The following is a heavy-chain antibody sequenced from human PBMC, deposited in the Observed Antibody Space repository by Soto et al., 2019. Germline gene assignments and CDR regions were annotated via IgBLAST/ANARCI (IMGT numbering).Heavy chain of an antibody. CDR3: TRDASRDSSARGWFDP. CDR1: GFTFRSFT. CDR2: ISSNSAYI. V-gene: IGHV3-21*02. J-gene: IGHJ5*02. Sequence: EVQLVESGGGLVKPGGSLRLSCAASGFTFRSFTMNWVRQAPGKGLEWVSTISSNSAYIYYTDALRGRFTISRDNAKNSLNLQMNSRRAEDTAVYYCTRDASRDSSARGWFDPWGPGTLVTVSS. D-gene: IGHD6-13*01.